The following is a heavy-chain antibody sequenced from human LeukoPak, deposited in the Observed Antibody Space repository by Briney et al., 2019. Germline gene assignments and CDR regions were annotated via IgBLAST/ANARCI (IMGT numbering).Heavy chain of an antibody. J-gene: IGHJ4*02. CDR3: ARDRGYYYGSGSYLGLFDY. D-gene: IGHD3-10*01. CDR2: INHSGST. Sequence: PSDTLSLTCAVYGGSFSGYYWSWIRQPPGKGLERIGEINHSGSTNYNPSLKSRVTISVDTSKNQFSLKLSSVTAADTAVYYCARDRGYYYGSGSYLGLFDYWGQGTLVTVSS. CDR1: GGSFSGYY. V-gene: IGHV4-34*01.